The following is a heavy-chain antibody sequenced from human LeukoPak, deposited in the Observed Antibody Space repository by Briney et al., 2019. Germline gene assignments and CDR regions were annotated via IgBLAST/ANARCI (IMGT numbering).Heavy chain of an antibody. V-gene: IGHV4-39*01. CDR3: ARSPAYCGGDCYFQH. CDR1: GGSLSSSSYY. Sequence: SETLSLTCTVSGGSLSSSSYYWGWIRQPPGKGLEWIGSIYYSGSTYYNPSLKSRVTISVDTSKNQFSLKLSSVTAADTAVYYCARSPAYCGGDCYFQHWGQGTLVTVSS. D-gene: IGHD2-21*02. J-gene: IGHJ1*01. CDR2: IYYSGST.